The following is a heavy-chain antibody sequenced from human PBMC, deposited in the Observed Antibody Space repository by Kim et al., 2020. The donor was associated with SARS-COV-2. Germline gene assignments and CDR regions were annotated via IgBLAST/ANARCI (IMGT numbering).Heavy chain of an antibody. V-gene: IGHV5-10-1*01. CDR1: GYSFTSYW. CDR3: ARHQYSSGDYYYYYGMDV. D-gene: IGHD6-19*01. J-gene: IGHJ6*02. CDR2: IDPSDSYT. Sequence: GESLKISCKGSGYSFTSYWISWVRQMPGKGLEWMGRIDPSDSYTNYSPSFQGHVTISADKSISTAYLQWSSLKASDTAMYYCARHQYSSGDYYYYYGMDVWGQGTTVTVSS.